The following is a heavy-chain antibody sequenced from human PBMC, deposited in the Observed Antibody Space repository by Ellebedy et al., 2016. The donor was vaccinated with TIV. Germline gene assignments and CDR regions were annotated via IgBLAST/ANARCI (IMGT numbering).Heavy chain of an antibody. CDR1: GFTFSSYA. CDR2: ISGSGGST. Sequence: GGSLRLSXAASGFTFSSYAMSWVRQAPGKGLEWVSAISGSGGSTYYADSVKGRFTISRDNSKNTLYLQMNSLRAEDTAVYYCANGAYCGGDCPLDYWGQGTLVTVSS. CDR3: ANGAYCGGDCPLDY. J-gene: IGHJ4*02. D-gene: IGHD2-21*02. V-gene: IGHV3-23*01.